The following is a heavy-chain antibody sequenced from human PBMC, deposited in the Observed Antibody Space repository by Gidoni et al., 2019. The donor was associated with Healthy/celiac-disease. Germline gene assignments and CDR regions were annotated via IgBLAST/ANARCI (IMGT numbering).Heavy chain of an antibody. CDR1: EYTFTSYD. Sequence: QVPLLHPCAGVKPPLASVNVSCTASEYTFTSYDINSVRQATGQGLEWMGWMNPNSGNTGYEQKFQGRVTMTRNTSISTAYMELSSLRSEDTAVYYCARGDSSSWYVRYNYFDYWGQGTLVTVSS. CDR2: MNPNSGNT. CDR3: ARGDSSSWYVRYNYFDY. V-gene: IGHV1-8*01. J-gene: IGHJ4*02. D-gene: IGHD6-13*01.